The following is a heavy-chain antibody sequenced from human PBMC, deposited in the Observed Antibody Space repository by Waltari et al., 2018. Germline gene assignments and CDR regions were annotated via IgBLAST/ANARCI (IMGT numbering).Heavy chain of an antibody. CDR3: AREPPGGGDY. V-gene: IGHV4-38-2*02. Sequence: QVQLQESGPGLAKPSETLSLTCAVSGYSISSGYYWGWIRQPPGKGLEWIGSIYHSGSTYYNPSLKSRVTISVDTSKNQFSLKLSSVTAADTAVYYCAREPPGGGDYWGQGTLVTVSS. CDR1: GYSISSGYY. CDR2: IYHSGST. D-gene: IGHD3-16*01. J-gene: IGHJ4*02.